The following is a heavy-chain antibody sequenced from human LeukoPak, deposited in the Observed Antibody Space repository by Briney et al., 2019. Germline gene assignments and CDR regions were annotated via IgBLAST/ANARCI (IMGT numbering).Heavy chain of an antibody. Sequence: EASVKVSCTASGYTFTSYYMHWVRQAPGQGLEWMGIINPSGGSTSYAQKFQGRVTMTRDTSTSTVYMELSSLRSEDTAVYYCARDPPYCGGDCYPDYWGQGTLVTVSS. J-gene: IGHJ4*02. CDR2: INPSGGST. V-gene: IGHV1-46*01. D-gene: IGHD2-21*02. CDR3: ARDPPYCGGDCYPDY. CDR1: GYTFTSYY.